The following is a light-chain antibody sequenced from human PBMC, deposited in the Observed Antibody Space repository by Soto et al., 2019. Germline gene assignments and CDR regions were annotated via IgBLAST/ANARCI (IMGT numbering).Light chain of an antibody. Sequence: QSALTQPASVSGSPGQSITISCTGTSRDVGAYDYVSWYLQYPDKAPQLLIYYVDHRPSGVSSRFSGSKSGNTASLTISGLQAEDEGDYYCCSYAGSDIWVFGGGTKLTVL. J-gene: IGLJ3*02. V-gene: IGLV2-14*03. CDR2: YVD. CDR1: SRDVGAYDY. CDR3: CSYAGSDIWV.